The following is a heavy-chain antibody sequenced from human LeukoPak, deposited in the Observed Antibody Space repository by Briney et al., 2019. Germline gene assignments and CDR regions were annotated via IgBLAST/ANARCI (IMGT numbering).Heavy chain of an antibody. V-gene: IGHV3-53*01. CDR1: GFTVSSNS. Sequence: GGSLRLSCTVSGFTVSSNSMSWVRQAPGKGLEWVSFIYSDNTHYSDSVKGRFTISRDNAKNSLYLQMNSLRAEDTAVYYCARFIAAPYYFDYWGRGTLVTVSS. CDR3: ARFIAAPYYFDY. D-gene: IGHD6-13*01. J-gene: IGHJ4*02. CDR2: IYSDNT.